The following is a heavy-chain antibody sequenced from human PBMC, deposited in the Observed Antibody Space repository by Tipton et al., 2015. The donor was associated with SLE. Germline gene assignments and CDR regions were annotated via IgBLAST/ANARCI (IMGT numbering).Heavy chain of an antibody. CDR3: ARGWEQLVVDY. CDR2: IYYSGST. J-gene: IGHJ4*02. V-gene: IGHV4-61*01. CDR1: GYSISSGYY. D-gene: IGHD6-6*01. Sequence: GLVKPSETLSLTCTVSGYSISSGYYWGWIRQPPGKGLEWIGYIYYSGSTNYNPSLKSRVTISVDTSKNQFSLKLSSVTAADTAVYYCARGWEQLVVDYWGQGTLVTVSS.